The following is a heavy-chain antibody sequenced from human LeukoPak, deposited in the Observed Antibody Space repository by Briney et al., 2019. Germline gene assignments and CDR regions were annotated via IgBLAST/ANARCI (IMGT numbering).Heavy chain of an antibody. CDR2: INWNGGST. CDR3: ARDRAGMVDYYYGMDV. V-gene: IGHV3-20*04. J-gene: IGHJ6*02. D-gene: IGHD3-10*01. CDR1: GFTFDDYG. Sequence: GGSLRLSCAASGFTFDDYGMSWVRQAPGKGLEWVSGINWNGGSTGYADSVKGRFTISRDNSKNTLYLQMNSLRAEDTAVYYCARDRAGMVDYYYGMDVWGQGTTVTVSS.